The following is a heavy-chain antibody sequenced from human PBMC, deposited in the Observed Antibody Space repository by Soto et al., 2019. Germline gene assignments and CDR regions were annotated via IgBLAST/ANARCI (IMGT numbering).Heavy chain of an antibody. CDR1: GFTFSSYS. CDR3: ATDRYCSSTSCSGSNY. D-gene: IGHD2-2*01. V-gene: IGHV3-21*01. J-gene: IGHJ4*02. CDR2: ISSSSSYI. Sequence: GGSLRLSCAASGFTFSSYSMNWVRQTPGKGLEWVSSISSSSSYIYYADSVKGRFTISRDNAKNSLYLQMNSLRAEDTAVYYCATDRYCSSTSCSGSNYWGQGTLVTVSS.